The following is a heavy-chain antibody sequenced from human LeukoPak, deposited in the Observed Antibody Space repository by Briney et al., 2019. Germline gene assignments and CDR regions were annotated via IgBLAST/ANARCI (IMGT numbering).Heavy chain of an antibody. Sequence: SETLSLTCSVSGGSISSYYWSWIRQPPGKGLEWIGYIYYSGSTNYNPSLKSRVTISVDTSKNQFSLKLSSVTAADTAVYYCAREYYDFWSGHGGTYGMDVWGQGITVTVSS. CDR2: IYYSGST. J-gene: IGHJ6*02. CDR3: AREYYDFWSGHGGTYGMDV. D-gene: IGHD3-3*01. V-gene: IGHV4-59*01. CDR1: GGSISSYY.